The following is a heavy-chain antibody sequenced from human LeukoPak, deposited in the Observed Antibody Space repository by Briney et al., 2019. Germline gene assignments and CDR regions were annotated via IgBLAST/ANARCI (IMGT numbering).Heavy chain of an antibody. CDR1: GGSISSDY. J-gene: IGHJ6*03. D-gene: IGHD3-10*01. V-gene: IGHV4-59*01. Sequence: SETLSLTCTVSGGSISSDYWSWIRQPPGKGLEWIGYIYSSGSTNYNPSLKSRVTMSVDTSKNQLSLKVSSVTAADTAVYYCARVFDSGSQAYFYYMDVWGKGTTVIISS. CDR3: ARVFDSGSQAYFYYMDV. CDR2: IYSSGST.